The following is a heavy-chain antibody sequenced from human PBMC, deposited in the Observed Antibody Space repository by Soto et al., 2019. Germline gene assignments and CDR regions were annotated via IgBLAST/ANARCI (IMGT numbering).Heavy chain of an antibody. CDR2: INHSGST. CDR1: GGSFSGYY. V-gene: IGHV4-34*01. CDR3: ARGGGTAMVDFDY. Sequence: PSETLSLTCAVYGGSFSGYYWSWIRQPPGKGLEWIGEINHSGSTNYNPSLKSRVTISVDTSKNQFSLKLSSVTAADTAVYYRARGGGTAMVDFDYWGQGTLVTVSS. D-gene: IGHD5-18*01. J-gene: IGHJ4*02.